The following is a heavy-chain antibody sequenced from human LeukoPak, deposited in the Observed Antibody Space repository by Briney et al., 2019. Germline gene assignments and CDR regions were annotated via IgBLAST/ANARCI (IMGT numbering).Heavy chain of an antibody. D-gene: IGHD6-6*01. CDR1: GYTFTGYY. J-gene: IGHJ4*02. CDR3: ARDHPVYSSSSGEGNFFDY. V-gene: IGHV1-69*13. Sequence: SVKVSCKASGYTFTGYYMHWVRQAPGQGLEWMGGIIPIFGTANYAQKFQGRVTITADESTSTAYMELSSLRSEDTAVYYCARDHPVYSSSSGEGNFFDYWGQGTLVTVSS. CDR2: IIPIFGTA.